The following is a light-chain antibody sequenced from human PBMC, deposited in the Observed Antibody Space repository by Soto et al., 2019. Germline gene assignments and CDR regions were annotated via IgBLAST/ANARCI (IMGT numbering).Light chain of an antibody. CDR2: DGS. V-gene: IGKV1-39*01. J-gene: IGKJ1*01. CDR1: QQFTSY. CDR3: QQSYGTPPT. Sequence: DIQMTQSPPSLSASVGDRVTINCRASQQFTSYVNWYQQKDGKAPKLLISDGSTLQTGVPPRFSVTGSGTDFNLTVNCLQPEDFATYYGQQSYGTPPTFGQGTTVEFK.